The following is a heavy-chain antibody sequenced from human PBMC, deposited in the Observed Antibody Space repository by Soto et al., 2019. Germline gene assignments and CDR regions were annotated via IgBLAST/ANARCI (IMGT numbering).Heavy chain of an antibody. Sequence: QVQLVQSGAEVKKPGSSVKVSCKASGGTFSSYAISWVRQAPGQGLEWMGGIIPIFGTANYAQKFQGRVTNTADESTSTAYMELSSLRSEDTAVYYCARALDTAMVELAYYYYGMDVWGQGTTVTVSS. J-gene: IGHJ6*02. CDR3: ARALDTAMVELAYYYYGMDV. D-gene: IGHD5-18*01. CDR2: IIPIFGTA. CDR1: GGTFSSYA. V-gene: IGHV1-69*12.